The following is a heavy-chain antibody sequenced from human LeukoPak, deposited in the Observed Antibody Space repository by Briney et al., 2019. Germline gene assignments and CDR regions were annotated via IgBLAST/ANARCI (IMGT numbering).Heavy chain of an antibody. CDR3: ARGRYGGYFDC. CDR1: GGSITSDY. Sequence: PSETLSLTCIVSGGSITSDYWSWIRQPPGKGLEWLGYIENTGRTEYNPSLMSRITISVDTSKIQFSLMLSPVTAAVTAVYYCARGRYGGYFDCWGQGTLVTVSS. CDR2: IENTGRT. V-gene: IGHV4-59*01. D-gene: IGHD4-23*01. J-gene: IGHJ4*02.